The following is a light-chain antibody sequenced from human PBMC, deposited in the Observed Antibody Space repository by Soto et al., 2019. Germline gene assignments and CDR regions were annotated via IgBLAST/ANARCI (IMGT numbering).Light chain of an antibody. Sequence: VLTQSQGTLSLSPGERATLSCRASQSVSNNYLAWYQQKPGQAPRLLIYGASTRATGIPARFSGSGSGTEFTLTISSLQSEDFAVYYCQQYNNWPRPFGQGT. CDR2: GAS. V-gene: IGKV3-15*01. J-gene: IGKJ1*01. CDR1: QSVSNN. CDR3: QQYNNWPRP.